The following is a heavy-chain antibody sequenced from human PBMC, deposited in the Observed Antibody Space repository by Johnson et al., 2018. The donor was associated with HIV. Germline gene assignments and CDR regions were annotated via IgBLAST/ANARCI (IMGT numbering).Heavy chain of an antibody. CDR3: AKGPWGYGDYHAFDI. V-gene: IGHV3-NL1*01. D-gene: IGHD4-17*01. J-gene: IGHJ3*02. Sequence: QVQLVESGGGVVQPGGSLRLSCAASGFTFSSYGMHWVRQAPGKGLEWVSVIGTAGDTYYADSVKGRFTISRDNSKNTLYLQMNSLRIEDTAVYYCAKGPWGYGDYHAFDIWGQGTKVTVSS. CDR2: IGTAGDT. CDR1: GFTFSSYG.